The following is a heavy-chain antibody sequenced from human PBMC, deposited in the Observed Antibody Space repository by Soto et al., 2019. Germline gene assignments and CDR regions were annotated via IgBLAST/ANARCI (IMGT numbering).Heavy chain of an antibody. D-gene: IGHD6-13*01. CDR2: IYPGDSDT. J-gene: IGHJ6*02. CDR3: ARVARDSSSWYSAYYYYYGMDV. V-gene: IGHV5-51*01. Sequence: LGESLNISCKGSGYSFTIYWIGWVRQMPGKGLEWTGIIYPGDSDTRYSPSFQGQVTISADKSISTAYLQWSSLKASDTAMYYCARVARDSSSWYSAYYYYYGMDVWGQGTTVTVSS. CDR1: GYSFTIYW.